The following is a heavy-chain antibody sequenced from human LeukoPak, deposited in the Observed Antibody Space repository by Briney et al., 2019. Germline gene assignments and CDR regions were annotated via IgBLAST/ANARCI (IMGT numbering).Heavy chain of an antibody. CDR3: ARDSSMVRGVIKPEDGY. J-gene: IGHJ4*02. CDR1: GFTFSSYW. V-gene: IGHV3-7*01. D-gene: IGHD3-10*01. Sequence: GGSLRLSCAASGFTFSSYWMSWVRQAPGKGLEWVANIKQDGSEKYYVDSVKGRFTISRDDAKNSLYLQMNSLRAEDTAVYYCARDSSMVRGVIKPEDGYWGQGTLVTVSS. CDR2: IKQDGSEK.